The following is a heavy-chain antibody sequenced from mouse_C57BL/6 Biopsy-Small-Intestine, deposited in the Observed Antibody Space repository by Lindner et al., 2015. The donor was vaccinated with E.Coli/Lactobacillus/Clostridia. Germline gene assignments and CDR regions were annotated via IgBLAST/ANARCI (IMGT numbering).Heavy chain of an antibody. Sequence: VQLQESGAELVRPGTSVKMSCKASGYTFTNYWIGWAKQRPGHGLEWIGDIYPGGGYTNYNEKFKGKATLTADKSSSTAYMQFSSLTSEDSTIYYCARSLYDYFDYWGQGTTLTVSS. CDR2: IYPGGGYT. CDR1: GYTFTNYW. V-gene: IGHV1-63*01. CDR3: ARSLYDYFDY. J-gene: IGHJ2*01. D-gene: IGHD2-3*01.